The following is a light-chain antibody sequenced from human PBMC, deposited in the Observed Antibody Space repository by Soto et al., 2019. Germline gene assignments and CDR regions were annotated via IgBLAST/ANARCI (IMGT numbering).Light chain of an antibody. CDR3: AAWDDSAKSHV. CDR2: YDD. Sequence: LTQPHSVSESPGKTVTISCTGSSGSIASNYVQWYQQFPGKAPKLLIYYDDLLASGVSARFSASKSGTSASLAISGLQSEDEADYYCAAWDDSAKSHVFGTGTKLTVL. CDR1: SGSIASNY. V-gene: IGLV1-36*01. J-gene: IGLJ1*01.